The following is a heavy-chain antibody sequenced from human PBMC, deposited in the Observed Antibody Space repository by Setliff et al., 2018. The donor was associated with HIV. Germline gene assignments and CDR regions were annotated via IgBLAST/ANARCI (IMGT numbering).Heavy chain of an antibody. CDR2: IIPNSAGT. D-gene: IGHD6-13*01. V-gene: IGHV1-2*06. CDR3: ARVTPHIAGLGWFYFDY. CDR1: GYTFTGYF. J-gene: IGHJ4*02. Sequence: ASVKVSCKASGYTFTGYFIHWVRQAPGQGLEWMGRIIPNSAGTNYAQKFQGRVTMTTDTSTSTAYMELRSLRSDDTAVYYCARVTPHIAGLGWFYFDYWGQGTLVTVS.